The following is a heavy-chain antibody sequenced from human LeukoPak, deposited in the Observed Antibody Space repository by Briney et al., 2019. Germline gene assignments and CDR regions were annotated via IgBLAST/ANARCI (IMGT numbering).Heavy chain of an antibody. CDR1: GFTFSSYA. V-gene: IGHV3-23*01. D-gene: IGHD3-10*01. J-gene: IGHJ4*02. CDR3: AKDLAAITMVRGVITAGDY. Sequence: GGSLRLSCAASGFTFSSYAMSWVRQAPGKGLEWVSAISGSGGSTYYADSVKGRFTISGDNSKNTLYLQMNSLRAEDTAVYYCAKDLAAITMVRGVITAGDYWGQGTLVTVSS. CDR2: ISGSGGST.